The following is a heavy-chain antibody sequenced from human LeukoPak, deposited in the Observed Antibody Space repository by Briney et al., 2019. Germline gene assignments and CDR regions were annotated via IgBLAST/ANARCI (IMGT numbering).Heavy chain of an antibody. CDR3: AKDMASTGCSGGSCYRHYFDY. J-gene: IGHJ4*02. V-gene: IGHV3-9*01. CDR2: ISWNSGSI. Sequence: GGSLGLSCAASGFTFDDYAMHWVRQAPGKGLEWVSGISWNSGSIGYADSVKGRFTISRDNAKNSLYLQMNSLRAEDTALYYCAKDMASTGCSGGSCYRHYFDYWGQGTLVTVSS. D-gene: IGHD2-15*01. CDR1: GFTFDDYA.